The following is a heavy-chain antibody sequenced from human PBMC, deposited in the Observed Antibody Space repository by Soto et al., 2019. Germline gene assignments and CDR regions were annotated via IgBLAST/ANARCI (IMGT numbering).Heavy chain of an antibody. D-gene: IGHD6-13*01. V-gene: IGHV4-34*01. J-gene: IGHJ6*03. CDR1: GGSFSGYY. CDR2: INHSGST. CDR3: ARGGLMKLGPRVLSLMDV. Sequence: QVQLQQWGAGLLKPSETLSLTCAVYGGSFSGYYWSWIRQPPGKGLEWIGEINHSGSTNYNPSLKSRVTISVDTSNNRFYLKLSSVTAAETAVYYCARGGLMKLGPRVLSLMDVWGKGTTVTVSS.